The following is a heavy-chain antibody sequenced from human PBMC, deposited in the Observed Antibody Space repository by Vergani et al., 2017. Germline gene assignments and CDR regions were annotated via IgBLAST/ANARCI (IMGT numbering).Heavy chain of an antibody. Sequence: QVQLQESGPGLVKSSETLSLTCSVSFDSIRNLYCNCIRQPPRKGLEWLGSIHYSENTNYNPSLKTRVTISVDTSKNQFSLTLTSVTAADTAVYYCASDTHSGQRADRWGQGILVTVTS. V-gene: IGHV4-59*11. CDR3: ASDTHSGQRADR. CDR2: IHYSENT. CDR1: FDSIRNLY. D-gene: IGHD6-19*01. J-gene: IGHJ5*02.